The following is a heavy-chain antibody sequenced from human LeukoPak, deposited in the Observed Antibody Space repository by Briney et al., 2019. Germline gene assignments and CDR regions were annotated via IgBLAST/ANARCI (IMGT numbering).Heavy chain of an antibody. CDR2: IYYSGSA. CDR1: GGSISSGGHY. CDR3: ARGYDNSRGDAFDI. J-gene: IGHJ3*02. V-gene: IGHV4-31*03. D-gene: IGHD3-22*01. Sequence: SQTLSLTCTVSGGSISSGGHYWSWIRQHPAKGLEWIGYIYYSGSAYYNPSLESRVTISIDTSKNQFSLKLSSVTAADTAVYYCARGYDNSRGDAFDIWGQGTMVTVSS.